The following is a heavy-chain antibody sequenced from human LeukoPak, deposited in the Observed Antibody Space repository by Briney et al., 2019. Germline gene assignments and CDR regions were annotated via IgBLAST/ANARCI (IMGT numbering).Heavy chain of an antibody. V-gene: IGHV3-74*01. Sequence: GGSLRLSCAASGCTFSSYWMHWVRQAPGKGLVWVSRINSDGSSTSYADPVKGRFTISRDNAKNTLYLQMNSLRAEDTAVYYCAREFPVSSSSRKFDYWGQGTLVTVSS. J-gene: IGHJ4*02. CDR3: AREFPVSSSSRKFDY. CDR1: GCTFSSYW. CDR2: INSDGSST. D-gene: IGHD6-6*01.